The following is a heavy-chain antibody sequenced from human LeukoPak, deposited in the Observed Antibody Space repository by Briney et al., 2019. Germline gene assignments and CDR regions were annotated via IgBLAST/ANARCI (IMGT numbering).Heavy chain of an antibody. CDR3: ARTLRPYWYSGSHDAFDI. D-gene: IGHD1-26*01. Sequence: ASVTVSCKASDYSFTDYFINWVRQATGQGLEWMGWMNPNSGNTGYAQKFQGRVTITRNTSISTAYMELSSLRSEDTAVYYCARTLRPYWYSGSHDAFDIWGQGTMVTVSS. J-gene: IGHJ3*02. V-gene: IGHV1-8*03. CDR1: DYSFTDYF. CDR2: MNPNSGNT.